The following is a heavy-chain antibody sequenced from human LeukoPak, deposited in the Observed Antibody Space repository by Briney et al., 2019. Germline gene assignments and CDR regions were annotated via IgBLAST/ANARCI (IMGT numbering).Heavy chain of an antibody. D-gene: IGHD6-25*01. CDR2: ISAQNGST. CDR1: GYMFTSHG. CDR3: ARESIGGYGFDY. J-gene: IGHJ4*02. V-gene: IGHV1-18*01. Sequence: ASVKVSCKSSGYMFTSHGIHWLRQAPGQGLEWMGWISAQNGSTNYMQQFLGRVTMTRDTSASTVYMELRSLKSDDTAVYYCARESIGGYGFDYWGQGTPVTVAS.